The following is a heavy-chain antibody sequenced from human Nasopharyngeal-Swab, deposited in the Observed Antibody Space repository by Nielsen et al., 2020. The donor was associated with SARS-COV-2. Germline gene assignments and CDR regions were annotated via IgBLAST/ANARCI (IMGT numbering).Heavy chain of an antibody. CDR1: GFTFSSYA. V-gene: IGHV3-23*01. CDR3: AKDGSDIVVVPAAMNYFDY. D-gene: IGHD2-2*01. Sequence: GSLRLSCAASGFTFSSYAMTWVRQAPGKGLEWVSGISGSAGSGSTYYADSVKGRFTISRDNSKNTVYLQMNSLRAEDTAIYYCAKDGSDIVVVPAAMNYFDYWGQGTLVTVSS. CDR2: ISGSAGSGST. J-gene: IGHJ4*02.